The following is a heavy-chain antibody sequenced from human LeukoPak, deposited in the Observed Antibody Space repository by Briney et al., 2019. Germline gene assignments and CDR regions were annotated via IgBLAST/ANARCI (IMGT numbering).Heavy chain of an antibody. CDR2: IWYDGSNK. J-gene: IGHJ6*02. CDR3: AKYQGYCGGDCYYYYYYGMDV. V-gene: IGHV3-33*06. Sequence: LSLTCAVYGGSFSGYYWSWVRQAPGKGLEWVAVIWYDGSNKYYADSVKGRFTISRDNSKNTLYLQMNSLRAEDTAVYYCAKYQGYCGGDCYYYYYYGMDVWGQGTTVTVSS. CDR1: GGSFSGYY. D-gene: IGHD2-21*02.